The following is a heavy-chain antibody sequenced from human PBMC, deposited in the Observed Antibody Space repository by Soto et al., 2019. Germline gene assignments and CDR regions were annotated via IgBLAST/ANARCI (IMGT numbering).Heavy chain of an antibody. CDR1: GYTFTIYY. CDR3: ARDRNGVIPAAAY. D-gene: IGHD6-13*01. V-gene: IGHV1-46*01. CDR2: INPSGGST. J-gene: IGHJ4*02. Sequence: ASVKVSCKASGYTFTIYYMHWVRQAPGQGLEWMGIINPSGGSTSYAQKFQGRVTMTRDTSKNTLYLQMNSLRAEDTAVYYCARDRNGVIPAAAYWGQGTLVTVSS.